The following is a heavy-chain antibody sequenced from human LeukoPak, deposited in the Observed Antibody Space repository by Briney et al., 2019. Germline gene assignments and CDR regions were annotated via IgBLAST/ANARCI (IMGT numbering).Heavy chain of an antibody. J-gene: IGHJ3*02. CDR2: ISGSGSST. CDR3: AKGGWSGGVAGTDAFDI. D-gene: IGHD6-19*01. CDR1: GFTFTSYA. Sequence: GGSLRLSCAASGFTFTSYAMSWVRQAPGKGLEWVSVISGSGSSTYYADSVKGRFTISRDNSKNTLYLQMNSLRAEDTAVYYCAKGGWSGGVAGTDAFDIWGQGTMVTVSS. V-gene: IGHV3-23*01.